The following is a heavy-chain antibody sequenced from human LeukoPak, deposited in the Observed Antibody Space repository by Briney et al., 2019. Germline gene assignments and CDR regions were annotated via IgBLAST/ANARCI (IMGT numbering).Heavy chain of an antibody. V-gene: IGHV3-66*01. Sequence: PGGSLRLSCAASGFTVSGNYMSWVRQAPGKGLEWVSIIYSGDSTYYADSVKGRFTISRDDSKNTLYLQMGSLRAEDMAVYYCARSSIVVVSILDYWGQGTLVTVSS. J-gene: IGHJ4*02. CDR1: GFTVSGNY. D-gene: IGHD2-2*01. CDR2: IYSGDST. CDR3: ARSSIVVVSILDY.